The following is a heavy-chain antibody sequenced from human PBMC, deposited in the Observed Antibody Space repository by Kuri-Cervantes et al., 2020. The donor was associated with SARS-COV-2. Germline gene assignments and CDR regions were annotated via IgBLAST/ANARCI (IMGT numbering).Heavy chain of an antibody. D-gene: IGHD6-13*01. V-gene: IGHV3-11*04. CDR2: ISSSGSTI. Sequence: GESLKISCAASGFTFSDYYMSWIRQAPGKGLEWVSYISSSGSTIYYADSVKGRFTISRDNAKNSLYLQMNSLRAEGTAVYYCARERPLGIAAAGVDYWGQGTLVTVSS. CDR1: GFTFSDYY. CDR3: ARERPLGIAAAGVDY. J-gene: IGHJ4*02.